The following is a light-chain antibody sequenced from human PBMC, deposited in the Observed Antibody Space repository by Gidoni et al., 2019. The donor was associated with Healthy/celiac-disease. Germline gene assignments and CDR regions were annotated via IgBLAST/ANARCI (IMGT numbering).Light chain of an antibody. CDR3: QQYSSYPLT. CDR2: KAS. V-gene: IGKV1-5*03. Sequence: DIQMTQSPSTLSASVGDRVTITCRASQSIGSWLAWYQQEPGKAPNLLIYKASSLERGVPSTFSGSGSGTEFTLTISSLQPDDFATYYCQQYSSYPLTFGGGTKVEIK. J-gene: IGKJ4*01. CDR1: QSIGSW.